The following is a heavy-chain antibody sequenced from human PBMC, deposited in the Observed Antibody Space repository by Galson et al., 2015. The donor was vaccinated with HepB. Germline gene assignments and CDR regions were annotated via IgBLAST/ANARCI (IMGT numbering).Heavy chain of an antibody. D-gene: IGHD3-22*01. CDR3: ARAPLYYYDSSGEDNWFDP. V-gene: IGHV1-8*01. J-gene: IGHJ5*02. CDR1: GYTFTSYD. CDR2: MNPNSGNT. Sequence: VKVSCKASGYTFTSYDINWVRQATGQGLEWMGWMNPNSGNTGYAQKFQGRVTMTRNTSISTAYMELSSLRSEDTAVYYCARAPLYYYDSSGEDNWFDPWGQGTLVTVSS.